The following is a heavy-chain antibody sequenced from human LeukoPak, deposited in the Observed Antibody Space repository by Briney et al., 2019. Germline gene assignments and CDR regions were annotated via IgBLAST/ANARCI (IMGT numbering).Heavy chain of an antibody. Sequence: GGSLRLSCAPSGFTFSSYGMQWVRQAPDKGLEWVAVIWYDGSNKYYADSVKRRFTISRDNSKNTLYLQMNSLRAEDTAVYSCAKEAAAFAFDIWGQGTMVTVSS. J-gene: IGHJ3*02. CDR2: IWYDGSNK. V-gene: IGHV3-33*06. CDR3: AKEAAAFAFDI. D-gene: IGHD6-13*01. CDR1: GFTFSSYG.